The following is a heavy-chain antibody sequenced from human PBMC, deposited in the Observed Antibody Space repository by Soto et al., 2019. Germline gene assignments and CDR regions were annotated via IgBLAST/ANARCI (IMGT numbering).Heavy chain of an antibody. CDR2: IYTSGNT. Sequence: SETPSLTCTVSAGTISNYYWSWIRQPAGKGLEWIGRIYTSGNTNYNPSLKGRVTMSVDMSKNQFSLKLSSVAAADTAVYYCASDDNGYNRREFSCWGQDTLVTVSS. J-gene: IGHJ1*01. V-gene: IGHV4-4*07. CDR1: AGTISNYY. CDR3: ASDDNGYNRREFSC. D-gene: IGHD4-17*01.